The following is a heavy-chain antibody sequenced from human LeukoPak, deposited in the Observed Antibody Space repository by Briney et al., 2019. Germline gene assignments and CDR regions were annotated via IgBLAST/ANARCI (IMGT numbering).Heavy chain of an antibody. CDR3: VKDQYSRGPISHDY. J-gene: IGHJ4*02. D-gene: IGHD6-13*01. V-gene: IGHV3-23*01. CDR1: GFTFSTYA. Sequence: GGSLRLSCAASGFTFSTYAMSWVRQAPGKGLEWASGISGSGDSTFYGDSVQGRFTISRNNSRNTLYLQMDSLRAEDTALYYCVKDQYSRGPISHDYWGQGTLVTVSS. CDR2: ISGSGDST.